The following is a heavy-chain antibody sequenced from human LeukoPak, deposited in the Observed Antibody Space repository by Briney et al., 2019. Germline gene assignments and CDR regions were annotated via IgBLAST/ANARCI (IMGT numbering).Heavy chain of an antibody. Sequence: SVKVSCKASGGTFSSYAISWVRQAPGQGLEWMGGIIPIFGTANYAQKFQGRVTITADKSTSTAYMELSSLRSEGTAVYYCARVGIGNKGLFAYWGQGTLVTVSS. CDR1: GGTFSSYA. J-gene: IGHJ4*02. CDR3: ARVGIGNKGLFAY. CDR2: IIPIFGTA. V-gene: IGHV1-69*06. D-gene: IGHD2-15*01.